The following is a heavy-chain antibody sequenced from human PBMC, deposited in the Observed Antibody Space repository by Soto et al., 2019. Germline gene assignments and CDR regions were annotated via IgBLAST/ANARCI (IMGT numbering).Heavy chain of an antibody. CDR1: GGTFSSYA. CDR3: ARRGEYSSSSGVFDY. V-gene: IGHV1-69*01. Sequence: QVQLVQSGAEVKKPGSSVKVSCKASGGTFSSYASSGVRQAPGQRLEWMGGIIPIFGTANYAQKFQGRVTITADESTSTAYMELSSLGSEDTAVYYCARRGEYSSSSGVFDYWGQGTLVTVSS. D-gene: IGHD6-6*01. J-gene: IGHJ4*02. CDR2: IIPIFGTA.